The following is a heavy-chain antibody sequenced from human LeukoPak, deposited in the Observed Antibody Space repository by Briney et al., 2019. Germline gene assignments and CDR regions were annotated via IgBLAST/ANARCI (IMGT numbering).Heavy chain of an antibody. CDR2: INSDGNSA. J-gene: IGHJ3*02. V-gene: IGHV3-74*01. CDR1: GFTFNSYW. D-gene: IGHD3-22*01. Sequence: PGGSLRLSCAASGFTFNSYWMHWVRQAPGKGLVWVSRINSDGNSASYAESVRGRFTISRDNGKNTLYLQMNSLRAEDTAVYYCALYYDREAFDIWGQGTMVTVSS. CDR3: ALYYDREAFDI.